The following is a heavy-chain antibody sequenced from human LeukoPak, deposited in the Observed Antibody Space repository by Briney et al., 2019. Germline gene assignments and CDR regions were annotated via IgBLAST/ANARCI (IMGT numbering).Heavy chain of an antibody. Sequence: SETLSLTCTVSGHSVSSGSYYWSWIRQPPGKGLEWIRYIYYSGSTNYNPSLKSRVTISVDTSKNQFSLKLSSVTAADTAVYYCAREDIVVVPAADAFDIWGQGTMVTVSS. CDR1: GHSVSSGSYY. CDR3: AREDIVVVPAADAFDI. V-gene: IGHV4-61*01. J-gene: IGHJ3*02. CDR2: IYYSGST. D-gene: IGHD2-2*01.